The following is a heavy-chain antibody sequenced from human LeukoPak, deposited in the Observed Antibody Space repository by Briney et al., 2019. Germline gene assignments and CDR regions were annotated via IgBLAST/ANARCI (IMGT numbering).Heavy chain of an antibody. CDR3: ARARLTGYNINWFDP. Sequence: SETLSLTCTVSGGSISSYYWSWIRQPPGKGLEWIGYIYYSGSTNYNPSLKSRVTISVDTSKNQFSLKLGSVTAADTAVYYCARARLTGYNINWFDPWGQGTLVTVSS. J-gene: IGHJ5*02. CDR2: IYYSGST. D-gene: IGHD3-9*01. CDR1: GGSISSYY. V-gene: IGHV4-59*01.